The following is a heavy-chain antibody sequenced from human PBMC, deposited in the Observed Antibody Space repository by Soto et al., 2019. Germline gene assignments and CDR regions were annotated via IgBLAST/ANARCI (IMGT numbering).Heavy chain of an antibody. CDR3: ARNKEGIAARDNYYYYYGMDV. D-gene: IGHD6-6*01. V-gene: IGHV1-2*04. Sequence: GASVKVSCKASGYTFTGYYMHWVRQAPGQGLEWMGWINPNSGGTNYAQKFQGWVTMTRDTSISTAYMELSRLRSDDTAVYYCARNKEGIAARDNYYYYYGMDVWGQGTTVTVSS. CDR1: GYTFTGYY. CDR2: INPNSGGT. J-gene: IGHJ6*02.